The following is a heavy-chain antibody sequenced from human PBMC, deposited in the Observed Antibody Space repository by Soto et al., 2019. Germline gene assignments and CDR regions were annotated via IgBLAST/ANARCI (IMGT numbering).Heavy chain of an antibody. CDR3: APQAFDY. CDR1: GFTFSNYG. CDR2: VWLDGSNK. Sequence: GALRLSCAASGFTFSNYGMHWVRQAPGKGLEWVAFVWLDGSNKYYADSVRDRFTISRVNSKNTLYLQMNSLRAEDTAVYHCAPQAFDYWGQGTLVTVSS. J-gene: IGHJ4*02. V-gene: IGHV3-30*02.